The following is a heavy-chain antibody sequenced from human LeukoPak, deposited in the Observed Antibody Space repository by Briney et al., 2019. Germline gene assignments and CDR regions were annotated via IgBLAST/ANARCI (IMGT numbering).Heavy chain of an antibody. Sequence: GGSLRLSCAASGFIFNNYGLIWVRQAPGKGLEWVSAISNDGGGTNYADFVKGRFTISRDNSKSTLFLQMNSLRAEDTALYYCAKGSSGYFVDLWGQGTLVTVSS. J-gene: IGHJ5*02. V-gene: IGHV3-23*01. D-gene: IGHD3-22*01. CDR1: GFIFNNYG. CDR3: AKGSSGYFVDL. CDR2: ISNDGGGT.